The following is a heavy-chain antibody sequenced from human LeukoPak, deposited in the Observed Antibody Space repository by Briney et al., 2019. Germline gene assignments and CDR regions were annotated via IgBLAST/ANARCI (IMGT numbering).Heavy chain of an antibody. Sequence: QPSETLSLTCTVSGGSISSYYWSWIRQPPGKGLEWVSGISWNSGSIGYADSVKGRFTISRDNAKNSLYLQMNSLRAEDTALYYCAKDILGSSAAVIDYWGQGTLVTVSS. V-gene: IGHV3-9*01. CDR1: GGSISSYY. D-gene: IGHD6-13*01. CDR3: AKDILGSSAAVIDY. J-gene: IGHJ4*02. CDR2: ISWNSGSI.